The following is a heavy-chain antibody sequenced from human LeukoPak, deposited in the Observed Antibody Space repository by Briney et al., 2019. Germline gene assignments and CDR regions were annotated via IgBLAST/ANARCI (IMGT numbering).Heavy chain of an antibody. D-gene: IGHD5-18*01. CDR3: ARVGYSYAKDY. CDR2: INSDGSST. V-gene: IGHV3-74*01. J-gene: IGHJ4*02. Sequence: GGSLRLSCAASGFTFSSYWMHWVRQAPGKGLVWVSRINSDGSSTSYEDSVKGRFTISRDNAKNTLYLQMNSLRAEDTAVYYCARVGYSYAKDYWGQGTLVTVSS. CDR1: GFTFSSYW.